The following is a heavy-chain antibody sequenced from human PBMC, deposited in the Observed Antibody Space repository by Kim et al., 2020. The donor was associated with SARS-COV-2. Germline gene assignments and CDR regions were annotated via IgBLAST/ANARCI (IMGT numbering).Heavy chain of an antibody. Sequence: SETLSLTCTVSGGSISSSSYYWGWIRQPPRKGLEWIGSIYYSGSTYYNPSLKSRVTISVDTSKNQFSLKLSSVTAADTAVYYCARWGGIAVAGTPFDYWGQGTLVTVSS. J-gene: IGHJ4*02. CDR3: ARWGGIAVAGTPFDY. V-gene: IGHV4-39*01. CDR1: GGSISSSSYY. CDR2: IYYSGST. D-gene: IGHD6-19*01.